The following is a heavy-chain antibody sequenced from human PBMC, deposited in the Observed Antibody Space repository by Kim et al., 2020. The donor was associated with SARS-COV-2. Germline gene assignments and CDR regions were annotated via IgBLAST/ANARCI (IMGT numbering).Heavy chain of an antibody. V-gene: IGHV4-34*01. J-gene: IGHJ5*02. CDR1: GGSFSGYY. CDR3: ARAVIAARPNWFDP. CDR2: INHSGST. D-gene: IGHD6-6*01. Sequence: SETLSLTCAVYGGSFSGYYWSWIRQPPGKGLEWIGEINHSGSTNYNPSLKSRVTISVDTSKNQFSLKLSSVTAADTAVYYCARAVIAARPNWFDPWGQGTLVTVSS.